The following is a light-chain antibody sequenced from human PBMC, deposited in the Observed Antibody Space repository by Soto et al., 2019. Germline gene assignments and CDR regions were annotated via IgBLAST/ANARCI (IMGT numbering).Light chain of an antibody. Sequence: PSSVSASVGDRVTITCLASQAIDSWLAWYQQKPGEAPRLLISDASNRATGIPARFSGSGSETDFTLTISSLEPEDSAVYYCQQRSNWPSLTFGGGTKVDIK. V-gene: IGKV3-11*01. CDR2: DAS. J-gene: IGKJ4*01. CDR3: QQRSNWPSLT. CDR1: QAIDSW.